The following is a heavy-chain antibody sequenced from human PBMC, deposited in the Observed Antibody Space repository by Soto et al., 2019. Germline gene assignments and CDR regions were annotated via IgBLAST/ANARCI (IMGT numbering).Heavy chain of an antibody. J-gene: IGHJ4*02. CDR1: GGSFSGYY. V-gene: IGHV4-34*01. CDR3: ATHPRIAAAGGFFNY. Sequence: QVQLQQWGAGLLKPSETLSLTCAVYGGSFSGYYWSWIRQPPGKGLEWIGEINHSGSTNYNPSLKSRVTLSVDTSKNQFSLKLSSVTAADTAVYYWATHPRIAAAGGFFNYWGQGTLVTVSS. CDR2: INHSGST. D-gene: IGHD6-13*01.